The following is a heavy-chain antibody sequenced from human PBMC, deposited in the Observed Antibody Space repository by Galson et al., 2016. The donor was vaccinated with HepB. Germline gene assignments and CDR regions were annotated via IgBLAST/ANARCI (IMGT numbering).Heavy chain of an antibody. D-gene: IGHD6-19*01. CDR3: VGGIGWLPDY. CDR2: IKQDGSEI. CDR1: GITLSAYW. J-gene: IGHJ4*02. Sequence: SLRLSCAGSGITLSAYWMNWVRQAPGKGLEWVANIKQDGSEINYADSVKGRFTISRDNAKNSVFLQMNSLRGEDTAVYYCVGGIGWLPDYWGQGTLVTVSS. V-gene: IGHV3-7*02.